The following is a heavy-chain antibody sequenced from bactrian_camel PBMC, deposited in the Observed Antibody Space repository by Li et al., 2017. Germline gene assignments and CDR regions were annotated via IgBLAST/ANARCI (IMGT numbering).Heavy chain of an antibody. CDR2: IDSDGST. CDR1: YSACC. Sequence: HVQLVESGGGLVPPGGSLTLMCRYTYSACCMGWFRQAPGKEREAVATIDSDGSTSYADPVKGRFTISQDKAKSTVYLEMDNLNPEDTAMYYCAAAPFCPLDNVQFWGQGTQVTVS. J-gene: IGHJ4*01. V-gene: IGHV3S53*01. CDR3: AAAPFCPLDNVQF.